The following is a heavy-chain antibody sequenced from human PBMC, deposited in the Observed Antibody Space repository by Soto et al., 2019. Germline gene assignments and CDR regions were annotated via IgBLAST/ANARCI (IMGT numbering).Heavy chain of an antibody. Sequence: ASVKVSCKASGYTFTSYAMHWVRQAPGQRLEWMGWINAGNGNTKYSQKFQGRVTMTRDTSTSTVYMELSSLRSEDTAVYYCASSPYGSGDYYFDYWGQGTLVTVSS. D-gene: IGHD3-10*01. V-gene: IGHV1-3*01. CDR1: GYTFTSYA. J-gene: IGHJ4*02. CDR3: ASSPYGSGDYYFDY. CDR2: INAGNGNT.